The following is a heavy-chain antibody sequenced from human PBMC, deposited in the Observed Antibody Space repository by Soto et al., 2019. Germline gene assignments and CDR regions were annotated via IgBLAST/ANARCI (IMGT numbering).Heavy chain of an antibody. CDR3: ARDLAGEGSYPKNYYFYYGLDV. V-gene: IGHV3-33*01. CDR2: IWYDGSNK. D-gene: IGHD1-26*01. CDR1: EFSFSSYG. Sequence: GGSLRLSCEASEFSFSSYGFHWVRQAPGKGLEWVALIWYDGSNKSYGDSVKGRFTIFRDNSKNTVYLQMNTLRAEDTAVYYCARDLAGEGSYPKNYYFYYGLDVWGQGTTVTVSS. J-gene: IGHJ6*02.